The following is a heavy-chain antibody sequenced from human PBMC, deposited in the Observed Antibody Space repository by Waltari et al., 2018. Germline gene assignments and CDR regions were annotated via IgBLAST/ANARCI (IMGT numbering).Heavy chain of an antibody. Sequence: VQLQESGPGLVKPSQTLSLTCTVSGGSISSGSYYWSWIRQPAGKGLEWIGYIYTSGSTNYNPSLKSRVTISVDTSKNQFSLKLSSVTAADTAVYYCARDNAARYYYGMDVWGQGTTVTVSS. D-gene: IGHD6-6*01. V-gene: IGHV4-61*09. CDR3: ARDNAARYYYGMDV. J-gene: IGHJ6*02. CDR2: IYTSGST. CDR1: GGSISSGSYY.